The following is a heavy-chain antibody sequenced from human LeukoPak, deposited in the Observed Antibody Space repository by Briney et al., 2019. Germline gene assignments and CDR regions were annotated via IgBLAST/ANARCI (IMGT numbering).Heavy chain of an antibody. D-gene: IGHD3-3*01. V-gene: IGHV1-69*06. J-gene: IGHJ6*03. CDR1: GGTFSSYA. CDR2: IIPIFGTA. Sequence: ASVKVSCKASGGTFSSYAISWVRQAPGQGLEWMGGIIPIFGTANYAQKFQGRVTITADKSTSTAYMELSSLRSEDTAVYYCARVGITIFGVVNSNYYCYYMDVWGKGTTVTVSS. CDR3: ARVGITIFGVVNSNYYCYYMDV.